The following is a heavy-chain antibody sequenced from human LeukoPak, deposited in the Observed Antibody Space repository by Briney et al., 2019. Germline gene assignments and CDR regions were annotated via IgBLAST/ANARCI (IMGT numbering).Heavy chain of an antibody. V-gene: IGHV1-8*01. CDR3: ARALNQGPFDY. Sequence: ASVKVSCKASGYTFTSYDINWVRQATGQGLEWMGWMNPNSGNTGYAQKLQGRVTMTTDTSTSTAYMELRSLRSDDTAVYYCARALNQGPFDYWGQGTLVTVSS. CDR2: MNPNSGNT. J-gene: IGHJ4*02. CDR1: GYTFTSYD.